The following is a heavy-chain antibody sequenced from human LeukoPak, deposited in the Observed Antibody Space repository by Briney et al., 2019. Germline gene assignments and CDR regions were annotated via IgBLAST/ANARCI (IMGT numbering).Heavy chain of an antibody. J-gene: IGHJ4*02. CDR1: GFTLSSYS. CDR3: ARGGSSRFCLGY. Sequence: GGSLRLSCAASGFTLSSYSMNWVRQAPGKGLEWVSSISSSSSYIYYADSVKGRFTISRDNAKNSLYLQMNSLRAEDTAVYYCARGGSSRFCLGYWGQGTLVTVSS. D-gene: IGHD6-6*01. V-gene: IGHV3-21*01. CDR2: ISSSSSYI.